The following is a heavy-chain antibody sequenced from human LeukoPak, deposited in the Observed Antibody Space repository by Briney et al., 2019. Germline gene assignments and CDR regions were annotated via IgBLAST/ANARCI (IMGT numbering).Heavy chain of an antibody. CDR3: ARGLRQAGLAPLEF. D-gene: IGHD3-10*01. CDR2: LRSDTNSE. Sequence: GGSLRLSCAASGFSVSLYGMHWVRQAPGKGLEWVVFLRSDTNSEHYAVSVKGRFAISRDTSKDTLNLQMRSLRVEDTALYYCARGLRQAGLAPLEFWGQVTQVIFSS. J-gene: IGHJ4*02. V-gene: IGHV3-30*02. CDR1: GFSVSLYG.